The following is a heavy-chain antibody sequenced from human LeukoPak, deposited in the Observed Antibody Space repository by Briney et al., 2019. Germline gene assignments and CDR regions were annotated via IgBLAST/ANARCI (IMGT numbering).Heavy chain of an antibody. D-gene: IGHD6-19*01. CDR3: AEARRYTSDLDY. CDR1: GFTFSSYA. Sequence: GGSLRLSCAASGFTFSSYALSWVRQTPGKGLEWVSAITASGGNSYYTDSVKGRFTISRDISKSTLYLQLNSLRAEDTAVYYCAEARRYTSDLDYWDQGTLVTVSS. CDR2: ITASGGNS. V-gene: IGHV3-23*01. J-gene: IGHJ4*02.